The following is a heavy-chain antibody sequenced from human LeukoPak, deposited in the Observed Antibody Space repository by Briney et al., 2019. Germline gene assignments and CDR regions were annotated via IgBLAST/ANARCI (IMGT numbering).Heavy chain of an antibody. CDR1: GYTLTELS. V-gene: IGHV1-24*01. J-gene: IGHJ4*02. CDR3: ATYRGGQAARGLFDY. D-gene: IGHD2-15*01. Sequence: ASVKVSCKVSGYTLTELSMHWVRQAPGKGLEWMGGFDPEDGETIYAQKFQGRVTMTEDTSTDTAYMELSSLRSEDTAVYYCATYRGGQAARGLFDYWGQGTLVTVSS. CDR2: FDPEDGET.